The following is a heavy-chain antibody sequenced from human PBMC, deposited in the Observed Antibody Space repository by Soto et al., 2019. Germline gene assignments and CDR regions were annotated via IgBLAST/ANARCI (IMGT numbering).Heavy chain of an antibody. CDR3: ARGFGRFND. Sequence: EVQLLESGGGLVQPGGSLRLSCGVSGFTFNDFEMNWVRQAPGKGLEWLAYIDGSGATKKYADSVRGRFTISRDNANNSLFLQMSSLSAADTAMYYCARGFGRFNDWGQGTLVSVSS. J-gene: IGHJ4*02. V-gene: IGHV3-48*03. CDR2: IDGSGATK. CDR1: GFTFNDFE. D-gene: IGHD3-10*01.